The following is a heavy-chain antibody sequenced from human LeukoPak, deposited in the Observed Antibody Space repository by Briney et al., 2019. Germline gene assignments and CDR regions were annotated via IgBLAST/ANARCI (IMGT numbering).Heavy chain of an antibody. CDR3: ARKYWDFWSGYSD. J-gene: IGHJ4*02. CDR2: INPNSGGT. CDR1: GYTFTGYY. D-gene: IGHD3-3*01. Sequence: ASVKVSCKASGYTFTGYYMHWVRQAPGQGLEWMGWINPNSGGTNYAQKFQGRVTMTRDTSISTAYMELSRLRSDDTAVYYCARKYWDFWSGYSDWGQGTLVTVSS. V-gene: IGHV1-2*02.